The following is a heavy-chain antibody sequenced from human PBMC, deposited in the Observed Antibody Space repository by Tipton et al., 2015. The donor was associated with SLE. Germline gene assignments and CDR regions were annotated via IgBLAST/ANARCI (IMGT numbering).Heavy chain of an antibody. CDR2: IYYSGST. J-gene: IGHJ5*01. CDR3: GSAPTSFVVVGATEAFDS. D-gene: IGHD3-3*01. Sequence: TLSLTCTVSGGSISSSSYYWGWIRQPPGKGLEWIGSIYYSGSTYYNPSLKSRITISVDTSKNQFSLEVRSVTAADTAVYYCGSAPTSFVVVGATEAFDSWGQGTLATVSS. V-gene: IGHV4-39*07. CDR1: GGSISSSSYY.